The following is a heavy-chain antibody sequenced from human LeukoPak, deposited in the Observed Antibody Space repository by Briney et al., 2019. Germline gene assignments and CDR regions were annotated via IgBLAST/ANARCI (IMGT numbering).Heavy chain of an antibody. CDR3: ARGSASGSYNNWFDP. J-gene: IGHJ5*02. CDR2: ISYDESYK. Sequence: GGSLRLSCAASEFTLSAYAMHWVRQAPGEGLEWLAFISYDESYKYYADSVKGRFTISRDISKNTMYLQMNSLKPEDTAVYYCARGSASGSYNNWFDPWGQGTLVTVSS. V-gene: IGHV3-30*04. D-gene: IGHD3-10*01. CDR1: EFTLSAYA.